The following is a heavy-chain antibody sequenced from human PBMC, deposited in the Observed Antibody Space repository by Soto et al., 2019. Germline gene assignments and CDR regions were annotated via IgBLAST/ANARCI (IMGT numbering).Heavy chain of an antibody. Sequence: ASVKVSCKASGYTFTGYFMHWVRQAPGQGLEWMGWFNPNTGGANYAQKFQDRVTMTRDTSTNTAYMEMNRLRSDDTAVYYCARSLSTISARPDYWGQGTLVTVSS. CDR2: FNPNTGGA. J-gene: IGHJ4*02. V-gene: IGHV1-2*02. CDR3: ARSLSTISARPDY. D-gene: IGHD6-6*01. CDR1: GYTFTGYF.